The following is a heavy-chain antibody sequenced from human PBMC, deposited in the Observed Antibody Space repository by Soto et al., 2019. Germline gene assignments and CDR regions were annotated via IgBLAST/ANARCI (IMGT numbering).Heavy chain of an antibody. CDR1: GFIFRSYW. CDR2: IKEDGSEK. Sequence: PGGSLRLSCAASGFIFRSYWMTWVRQAPGKGLEWVAKIKEDGSEKEYVDSVKGRFTISRDNAKNSLFLQMNSLRVEDTAVYYCARDPYFGAFDIWGQGTMVTVSS. V-gene: IGHV3-7*01. J-gene: IGHJ3*02. D-gene: IGHD3-9*01. CDR3: ARDPYFGAFDI.